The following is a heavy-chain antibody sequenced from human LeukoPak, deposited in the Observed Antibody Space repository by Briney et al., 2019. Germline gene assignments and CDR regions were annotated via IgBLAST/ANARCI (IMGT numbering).Heavy chain of an antibody. J-gene: IGHJ4*02. D-gene: IGHD3-22*01. V-gene: IGHV3-21*01. CDR2: ISSSSSYI. CDR3: ARYYYDSSGYYPSFDY. CDR1: GFTFSSYS. Sequence: GGSLRLSCAASGFTFSSYSMNWVRQAPGKGLEWVSSISSSSSYIYYADSVKGRFTISRDNAKNSLYLQMNNLRAEDTAVYYCARYYYDSSGYYPSFDYWGQGTLVTVSS.